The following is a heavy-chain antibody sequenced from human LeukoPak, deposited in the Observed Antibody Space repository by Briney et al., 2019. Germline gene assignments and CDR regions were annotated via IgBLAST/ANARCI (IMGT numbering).Heavy chain of an antibody. CDR3: AARVRGAYLLYFDY. V-gene: IGHV1-24*01. CDR1: GYTLTELS. D-gene: IGHD3-10*01. CDR2: FDPEDGET. J-gene: IGHJ4*02. Sequence: ASVKVSCKVSGYTLTELSMHWVRQAPGKGLEWMGGFDPEDGETIYAQKFQGRVTMTEDTSTDTAYMELSSLRSEDTAVCYCAARVRGAYLLYFDYWGQGTLVTVSS.